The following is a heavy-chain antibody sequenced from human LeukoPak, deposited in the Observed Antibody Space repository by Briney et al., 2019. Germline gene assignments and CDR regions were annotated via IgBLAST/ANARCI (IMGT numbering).Heavy chain of an antibody. CDR3: ARDRPDSSTIDY. Sequence: PSETLSLTCTVSGGSISSYYWSWIRQPPGKGLEWIGYIYYSGSTNYNPSLKSRVTISVDTSKNQFSLKLSSVTAADTAVYYCARDRPDSSTIDYWGQGTLVTVSS. D-gene: IGHD6-13*01. J-gene: IGHJ4*02. V-gene: IGHV4-59*01. CDR2: IYYSGST. CDR1: GGSISSYY.